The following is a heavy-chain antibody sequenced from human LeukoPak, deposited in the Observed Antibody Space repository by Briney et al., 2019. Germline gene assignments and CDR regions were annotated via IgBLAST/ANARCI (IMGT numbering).Heavy chain of an antibody. Sequence: GGTLRLSCAASGFTFSSYGMTWIRQAPGKGLEWVSYISSSGSTIYYADSVKGRFTISRDNAKNSLYLQMNSLRAEDTAVYYCAREDSKSLLYYYDSSGSSWGQGTLVTVSS. V-gene: IGHV3-48*04. CDR1: GFTFSSYG. D-gene: IGHD3-22*01. CDR3: AREDSKSLLYYYDSSGSS. CDR2: ISSSGSTI. J-gene: IGHJ4*02.